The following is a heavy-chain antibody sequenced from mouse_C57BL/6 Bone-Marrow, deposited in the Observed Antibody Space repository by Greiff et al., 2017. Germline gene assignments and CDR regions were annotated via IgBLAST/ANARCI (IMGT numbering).Heavy chain of an antibody. V-gene: IGHV2-4*01. CDR2: IWSGGST. J-gene: IGHJ3*01. CDR1: GFSLTSYG. CDR3: ATSGAY. Sequence: QVQLQQSGPGLVQPSQSLSITCTVSGFSLTSYGVHWVRQPPGKGLEWLGVIWSGGSTDYNAAFISRLSISKDNSKSHVFFKMNSLQADDTAIYYCATSGAYWGQGTLVTVSA.